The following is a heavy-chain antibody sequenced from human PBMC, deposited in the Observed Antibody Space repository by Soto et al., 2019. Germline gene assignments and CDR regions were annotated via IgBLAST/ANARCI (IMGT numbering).Heavy chain of an antibody. CDR3: ARKAVAGTIFDY. CDR1: GFTFNNYG. V-gene: IGHV3-33*01. Sequence: PGGSLRLSCAASGFTFNNYGMHWVRQAPGKGLEWLAVIWNDGSNSSYANSVKGRFTISRDNSKNTLYLQMSSLRAEDTAVYYCARKAVAGTIFDYWGQGTVVTVSS. D-gene: IGHD6-19*01. CDR2: IWNDGSNS. J-gene: IGHJ4*02.